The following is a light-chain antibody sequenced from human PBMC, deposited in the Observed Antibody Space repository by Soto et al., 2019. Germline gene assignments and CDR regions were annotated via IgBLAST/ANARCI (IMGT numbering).Light chain of an antibody. CDR2: DAS. V-gene: IGKV1-5*01. J-gene: IGKJ1*01. CDR3: QQYHRYSRT. CDR1: QAISSS. Sequence: DIQVAQSRSTLCAFVGECVSRRSRASQAISSSLAWYQQKPGKAPKLLIYDASSLQSGVPSRFSGSGSGTEFILTISRLQPDDFATYYCQQYHRYSRTFGQGTKVDIK.